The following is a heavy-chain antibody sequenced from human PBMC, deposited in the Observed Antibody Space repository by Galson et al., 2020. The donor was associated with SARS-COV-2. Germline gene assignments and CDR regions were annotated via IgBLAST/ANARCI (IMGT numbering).Heavy chain of an antibody. D-gene: IGHD1-26*01. J-gene: IGHJ6*02. CDR1: GGSISSYY. CDR2: IYYSGST. CDR3: AGFRFYFRHYCGLDV. V-gene: IGHV4-59*01. Sequence: ETSETLSLTCTVSGGSISSYYWSWIRQPPGTGLEWIGNIYYSGSTNYNPSPKSRVTLSIDTSKNQFSLRLSSVTAADTAVYSCAGFRFYFRHYCGLDVWGQGTTVTVSS.